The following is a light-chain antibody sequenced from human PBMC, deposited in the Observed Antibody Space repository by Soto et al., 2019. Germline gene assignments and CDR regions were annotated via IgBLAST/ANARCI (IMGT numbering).Light chain of an antibody. CDR1: QSVLYSSNNKNY. CDR3: QQYYSSPYT. V-gene: IGKV4-1*01. J-gene: IGKJ2*01. Sequence: DIVMPQSPDSLAVSLGERATINCKYSQSVLYSSNNKNYLAWYQQQPGQPPKLLIYWASTRESGVPDRFSGSGSGTEFTLTISSLQAEDVAVYYCQQYYSSPYTFGQGTKLEIK. CDR2: WAS.